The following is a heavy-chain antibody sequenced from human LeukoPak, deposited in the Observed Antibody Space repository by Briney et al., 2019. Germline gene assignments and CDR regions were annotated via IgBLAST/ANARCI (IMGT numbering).Heavy chain of an antibody. V-gene: IGHV3-21*01. CDR3: ARVDYYGSGSYFDY. J-gene: IGHJ4*02. CDR2: ISSSSSYI. D-gene: IGHD3-10*01. Sequence: GGSLRLSCAASGFTFSSDSMNWVRQAPGKGLEWVSSISSSSSYIYYADSVKGRFTISRDNAKNSLYLQMNSLRVEDTAVYYCARVDYYGSGSYFDYLGQGTLVTVSS. CDR1: GFTFSSDS.